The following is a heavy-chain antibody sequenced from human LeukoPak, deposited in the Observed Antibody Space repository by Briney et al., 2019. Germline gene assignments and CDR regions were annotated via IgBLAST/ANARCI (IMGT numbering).Heavy chain of an antibody. CDR3: ARVNFIVGATQDY. V-gene: IGHV1-8*01. D-gene: IGHD1-26*01. CDR2: MNPNSGNT. J-gene: IGHJ4*02. Sequence: ASVKVSCKASGYTLTSYDINWVRQATGQGLEWMGWMNPNSGNTGYAQKFQGRVTMTRNTSISTAYMELSSLRSEDTAVYYCARVNFIVGATQDYWGQGTLVTVSS. CDR1: GYTLTSYD.